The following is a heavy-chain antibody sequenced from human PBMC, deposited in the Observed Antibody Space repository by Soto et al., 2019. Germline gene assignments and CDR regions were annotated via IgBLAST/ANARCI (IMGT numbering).Heavy chain of an antibody. CDR3: VQTTGWPGFDF. V-gene: IGHV3-53*01. CDR2: IYGGGTT. Sequence: EVQLVESGGGLIQPGGSLRLSCAASGFAVSSKYMTWVRQAPGEGLEWVSVIYGGGTTYYADSVKGRFSSSRDISKNTLYLQMNSLRAEDTAVYYCVQTTGWPGFDFWGQGTLVTVSS. D-gene: IGHD6-19*01. J-gene: IGHJ4*02. CDR1: GFAVSSKY.